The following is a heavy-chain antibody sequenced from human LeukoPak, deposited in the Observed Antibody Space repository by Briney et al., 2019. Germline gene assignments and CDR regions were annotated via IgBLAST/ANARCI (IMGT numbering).Heavy chain of an antibody. CDR1: GFTFSIYG. V-gene: IGHV3-48*02. CDR3: AKDWRIAAAGTPSDAFDI. J-gene: IGHJ3*02. Sequence: GGSLRLSCAASGFTFSIYGMNWVRQAPGKGLEWVSYISSSSNTIYYADSVKGRFTISRDNSMNTLYLQMNSLRDEGTALYYCAKDWRIAAAGTPSDAFDIWGQGTMVAVSS. CDR2: ISSSSNTI. D-gene: IGHD6-13*01.